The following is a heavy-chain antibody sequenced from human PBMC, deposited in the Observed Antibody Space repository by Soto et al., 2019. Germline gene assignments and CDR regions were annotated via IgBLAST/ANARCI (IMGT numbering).Heavy chain of an antibody. J-gene: IGHJ4*02. D-gene: IGHD3-3*01. Sequence: GGSLRLSCAASGFTFSSYAMSWVRQAPGKGLEWVSAISGSGGSTYYADSVKGRFTISRDNSKNTLYLQMNSLRAEDTAVYYCAKVGTYYDFWSGSPPGYYWGQGTLVTVSS. CDR3: AKVGTYYDFWSGSPPGYY. CDR2: ISGSGGST. CDR1: GFTFSSYA. V-gene: IGHV3-23*01.